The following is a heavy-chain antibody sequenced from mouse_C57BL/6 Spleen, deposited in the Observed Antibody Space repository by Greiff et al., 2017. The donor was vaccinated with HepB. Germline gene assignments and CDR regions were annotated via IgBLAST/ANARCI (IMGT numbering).Heavy chain of an antibody. CDR1: GYTFTSYW. Sequence: VQLKQPGAELVRPGSSVKLSCKASGYTFTSYWMHWVKQRPIQGLEWIGNIDPSDSETHYNQKFKDKATLTVDKSSSTAYMQLSSLTSEDSAVYYCARGDYYGSSLFDYWGQGTTLTVSS. CDR2: IDPSDSET. D-gene: IGHD1-1*01. J-gene: IGHJ2*01. CDR3: ARGDYYGSSLFDY. V-gene: IGHV1-52*01.